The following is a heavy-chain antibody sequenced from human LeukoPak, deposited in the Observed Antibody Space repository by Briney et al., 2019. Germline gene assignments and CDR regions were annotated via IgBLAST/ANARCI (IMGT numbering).Heavy chain of an antibody. CDR3: AREPVPNGGNYYFDF. V-gene: IGHV1-69*13. CDR1: GGTFSSYA. J-gene: IGHJ4*02. CDR2: IIPIFGTA. D-gene: IGHD4-23*01. Sequence: ASVKVSCKASGGTFSSYAISWVRQAPGQGLEWMGGIIPIFGTANYAQKFQGRVTITADEPTSTAYMELSSLRSEDTAVYYCAREPVPNGGNYYFDFWGQGTLVTVSS.